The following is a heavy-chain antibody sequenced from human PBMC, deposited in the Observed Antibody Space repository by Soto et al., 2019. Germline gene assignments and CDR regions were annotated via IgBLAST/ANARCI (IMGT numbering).Heavy chain of an antibody. CDR3: ARAGSSGWFDY. CDR2: INPSGGST. Sequence: ASVKVSCKASGYTFTSYYMHWVRQAPGQGLEWMGIINPSGGSTSYAQKFQGWVTMTRDTSISTAYMELSRLRSDDTAVYYCARAGSSGWFDYWGQGTLVTVSS. CDR1: GYTFTSYY. J-gene: IGHJ4*02. V-gene: IGHV1-46*01. D-gene: IGHD6-19*01.